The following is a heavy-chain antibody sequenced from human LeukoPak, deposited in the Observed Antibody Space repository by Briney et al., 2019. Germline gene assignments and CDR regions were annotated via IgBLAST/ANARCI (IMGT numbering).Heavy chain of an antibody. D-gene: IGHD6-6*01. J-gene: IGHJ3*02. CDR2: IKQDGSEK. V-gene: IGHV3-7*01. CDR1: GFTFSTYW. CDR3: ARDEVDLGIVARSAFDI. Sequence: GGSLRLSCAASGFTFSTYWMSWVRQAPGKGLEWVANIKQDGSEKYYVDSVKGRFTISRDNAKNSLYLQMNSLRAEDTAVYYCARDEVDLGIVARSAFDIWGQGTMVTVSS.